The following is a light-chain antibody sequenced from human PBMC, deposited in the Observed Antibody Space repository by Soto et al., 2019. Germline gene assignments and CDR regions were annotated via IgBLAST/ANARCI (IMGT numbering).Light chain of an antibody. CDR2: GAS. V-gene: IGKV3-15*01. CDR3: LQYNNCAPWT. Sequence: EIVMTQSPATLSVSPGERATLSCRASQSVSSNLAWYQQKPGQAPRLLIYGASTRATGIPARFSGSGSGTEFTLTINSLQSEEFPFYYCLQYNNCAPWTFGQGTKVDIK. CDR1: QSVSSN. J-gene: IGKJ1*01.